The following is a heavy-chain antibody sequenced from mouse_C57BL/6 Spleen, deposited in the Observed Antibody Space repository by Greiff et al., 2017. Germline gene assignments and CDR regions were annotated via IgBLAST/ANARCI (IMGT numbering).Heavy chain of an antibody. CDR1: GYTFTDYE. J-gene: IGHJ4*01. CDR2: IDPETGGT. Sequence: SGAELVRPGASVTLSCKASGYTFTDYEMHWVKQTPVHGLEWIGAIDPETGGTAYNQKFKGKAILTADKSSSTAYMELRSLTSEDSAVYYCTRDDYDYAMDYWGQGTSVTVSS. D-gene: IGHD2-4*01. CDR3: TRDDYDYAMDY. V-gene: IGHV1-15*01.